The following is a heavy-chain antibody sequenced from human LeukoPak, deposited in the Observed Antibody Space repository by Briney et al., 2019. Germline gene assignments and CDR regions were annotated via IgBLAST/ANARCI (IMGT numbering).Heavy chain of an antibody. CDR2: ISHSGST. CDR1: GGSISSTNW. D-gene: IGHD1-1*01. J-gene: IGHJ5*01. Sequence: SETLSLTCAVSGGSISSTNWWSWARQTPGKGLEWIGEISHSGSTNYNPSLESRVTMSVDKSKNQFYLNMRSVTAADTAVYFCARVTGTTPFDCWGQGTLVTVSS. V-gene: IGHV4-4*02. CDR3: ARVTGTTPFDC.